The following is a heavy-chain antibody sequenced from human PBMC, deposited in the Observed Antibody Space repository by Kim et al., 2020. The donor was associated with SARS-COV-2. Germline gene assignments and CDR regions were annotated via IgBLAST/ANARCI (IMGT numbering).Heavy chain of an antibody. CDR2: IWFDGSNK. J-gene: IGHJ6*01. D-gene: IGHD1-1*01. V-gene: IGHV3-33*01. Sequence: GGSLRLSCTFSGFTFSSYGLHWVRQAPGKGLECVAVIWFDGSNKYYADSVKGRFTISTDKSKDTLYLEMNSLRGEDTGVYFCARAVRSGFVDFYCMDLGG. CDR1: GFTFSSYG. CDR3: ARAVRSGFVDFYCMDL.